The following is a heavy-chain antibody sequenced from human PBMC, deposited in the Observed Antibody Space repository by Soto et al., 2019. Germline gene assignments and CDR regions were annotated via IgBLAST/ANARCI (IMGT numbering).Heavy chain of an antibody. CDR1: GFTFGDYA. V-gene: IGHV3-9*01. CDR2: ISWNSGRI. J-gene: IGHJ4*02. Sequence: GGSLRLSCAASGFTFGDYAMHWVRQAPGKGLEWVSGISWNSGRIDYADSVKGRFTISRDNAKNSLYLQMNSLRAEDTALYYCAKDIGVGYSSGWSGLFDYWGQGTLVTVSS. D-gene: IGHD6-19*01. CDR3: AKDIGVGYSSGWSGLFDY.